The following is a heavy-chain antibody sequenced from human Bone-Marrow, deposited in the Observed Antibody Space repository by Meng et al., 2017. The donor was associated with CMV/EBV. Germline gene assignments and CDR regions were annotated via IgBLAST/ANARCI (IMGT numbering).Heavy chain of an antibody. D-gene: IGHD6-6*01. J-gene: IGHJ6*02. CDR1: GGTFSSYA. CDR3: ARDGAYSSSPFGYYGMDV. CDR2: IIPIFGTA. V-gene: IGHV1-69*05. Sequence: SVKVSCKASGGTFSSYAISWVRQAPGQGLEWMGGIIPIFGTANYAQKFQGRVTITTDESTSTAYMELSSLRSEDTAVYYCARDGAYSSSPFGYYGMDVWGQGTTVTVSS.